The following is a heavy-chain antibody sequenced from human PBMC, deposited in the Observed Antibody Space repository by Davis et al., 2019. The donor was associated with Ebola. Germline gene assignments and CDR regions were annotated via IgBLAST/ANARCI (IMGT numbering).Heavy chain of an antibody. CDR1: FHPGSYW. CDR2: CKIEESRI. J-gene: IGHJ4*02. Sequence: GESPNTPLPSLCFHPGSYWLHRVPQVPGKGPGWVSRCKIEESRIQYADSPKGRFTISRDNGKNALYLQMTSLRVEDTAVYYCARGPDSDLSHFDYWGQGTLVTVSS. CDR3: ARGPDSDLSHFDY. D-gene: IGHD2-15*01. V-gene: IGHV3-74*03.